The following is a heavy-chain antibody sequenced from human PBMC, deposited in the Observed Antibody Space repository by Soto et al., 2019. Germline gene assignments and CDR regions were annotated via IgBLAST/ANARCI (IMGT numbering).Heavy chain of an antibody. CDR1: GGSISSGGYY. D-gene: IGHD1-26*01. J-gene: IGHJ4*02. CDR3: ATSIGVDKDYYFDY. V-gene: IGHV4-31*03. Sequence: QVQLQESGPGLVKSSQTLSLTCTVSGGSISSGGYYWSWIRQHPGKGLKWIGYIYYSGSTYYNPSLKSRVTISVDTSKNQFSLKLSSVTAADTAVYYCATSIGVDKDYYFDYWGQGTLVTVSS. CDR2: IYYSGST.